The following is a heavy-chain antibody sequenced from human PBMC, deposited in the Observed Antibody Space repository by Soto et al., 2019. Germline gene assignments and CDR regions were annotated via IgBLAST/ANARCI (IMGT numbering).Heavy chain of an antibody. CDR2: IYYTGTT. V-gene: IGHV4-61*01. CDR1: VYSVSAGSYY. D-gene: IGHD2-2*01. Sequence: QAQLQESGPGMVKPSENLSLTCTVSVYSVSAGSYYWSWIRQPPGKGLEWIGFIYYTGTTRYNPSRQRRVPLSIHTSKNQLSINLNSVTPAATAVYYCARVGSTQTYCDPCDQATLITCPS. J-gene: IGHJ5*02. CDR3: ARVGSTQTYCDP.